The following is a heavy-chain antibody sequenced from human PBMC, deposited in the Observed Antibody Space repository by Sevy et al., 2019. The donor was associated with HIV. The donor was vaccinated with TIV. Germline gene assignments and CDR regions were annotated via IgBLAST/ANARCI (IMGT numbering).Heavy chain of an antibody. CDR3: ARDPNFVIAAETYFDY. V-gene: IGHV7-4-1*02. CDR2: INTNTGNP. Sequence: ASVKVSCKASGYTFPSYAMNWVRQAPGQGLEWMGWINTNTGNPTYAQGFTGWFVFSLDTSVSTAYLQISSLKAEDTAVYYCARDPNFVIAAETYFDYWGQGTLVTVSS. CDR1: GYTFPSYA. J-gene: IGHJ4*02. D-gene: IGHD6-6*01.